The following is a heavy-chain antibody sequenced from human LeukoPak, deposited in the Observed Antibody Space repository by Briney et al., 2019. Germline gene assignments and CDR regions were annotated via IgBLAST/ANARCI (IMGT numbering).Heavy chain of an antibody. V-gene: IGHV4-34*01. J-gene: IGHJ4*02. CDR1: GGSFSGYY. CDR2: INHSGST. Sequence: SETLSLTCAVYGGSFSGYYWSWIRQPPGKGLEGIGEINHSGSTNYNPSLKSRVTISVDTSKNQFSLKLSSVTAADTAVYYCARVRDSTPGYWGQGTLVTVSS. CDR3: ARVRDSTPGY. D-gene: IGHD2/OR15-2a*01.